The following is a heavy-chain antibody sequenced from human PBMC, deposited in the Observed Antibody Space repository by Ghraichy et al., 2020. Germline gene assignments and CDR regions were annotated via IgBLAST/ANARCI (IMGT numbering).Heavy chain of an antibody. V-gene: IGHV4-34*01. CDR2: INHSGST. Sequence: SETLSLTCAVYGGSFSGYYWSWIRQPPGKGLEWIGEINHSGSTNYNPSLKSRVTISVDTSKNQFSLKLSSVTAADTAVYYCARVRLVGLTDYWGQGTLVTVSS. D-gene: IGHD1-26*01. CDR1: GGSFSGYY. CDR3: ARVRLVGLTDY. J-gene: IGHJ4*02.